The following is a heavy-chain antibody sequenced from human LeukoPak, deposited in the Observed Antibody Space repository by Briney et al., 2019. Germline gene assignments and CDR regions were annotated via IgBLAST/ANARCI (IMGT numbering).Heavy chain of an antibody. CDR2: ISYDGSNK. V-gene: IGHV3-30-3*02. J-gene: IGHJ4*02. Sequence: GGSLRLSCAASGFTFSSYAMHWVRQAPGKGLEWVAVISYDGSNKYYADSVKGRFTISRDNSKNTLYLQMNSLRAEDTAVYYCAKCRGSYYALDYWGQGTLVTVSS. D-gene: IGHD1-26*01. CDR1: GFTFSSYA. CDR3: AKCRGSYYALDY.